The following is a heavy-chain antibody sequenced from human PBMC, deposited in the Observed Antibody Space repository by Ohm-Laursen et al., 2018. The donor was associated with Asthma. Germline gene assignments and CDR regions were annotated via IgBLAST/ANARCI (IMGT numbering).Heavy chain of an antibody. J-gene: IGHJ1*01. Sequence: LSLTCAASGYTFSRYSIHWVRQIPGKGLEWVASISTASSFIYYADSVRGRFTTSRDNARNSVYLQMNSLRAEDTALYYCARIGPEWELPGREYSLHHWGEGTLVAVSS. CDR3: ARIGPEWELPGREYSLHH. D-gene: IGHD1-26*01. CDR2: ISTASSFI. V-gene: IGHV3-21*01. CDR1: GYTFSRYS.